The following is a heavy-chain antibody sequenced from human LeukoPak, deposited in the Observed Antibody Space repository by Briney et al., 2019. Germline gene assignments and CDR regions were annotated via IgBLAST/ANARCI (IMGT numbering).Heavy chain of an antibody. D-gene: IGHD3-22*01. Sequence: ASVTVSCKASGYTFTSYDINWVRQATGQGLEWMGWVNPNSGNTGYAQKLQGRVTMTTDTSTSTAYMELRSLRSDDTAVYYCARAPRWSSGYYLLDYWGQGTLVTVSS. CDR2: VNPNSGNT. CDR3: ARAPRWSSGYYLLDY. J-gene: IGHJ4*02. CDR1: GYTFTSYD. V-gene: IGHV1-8*01.